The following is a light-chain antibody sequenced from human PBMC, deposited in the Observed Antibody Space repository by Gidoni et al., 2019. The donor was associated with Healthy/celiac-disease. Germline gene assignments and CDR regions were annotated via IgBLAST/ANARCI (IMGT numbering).Light chain of an antibody. J-gene: IGKJ3*01. CDR2: AAS. CDR3: QQSYSTPLVT. Sequence: DNQMTQSPSSLSASVGDRVTITCRASQSISSYLNWYQQKPGKAPKLLIYAASSLQSGVPSRFSGSGSGTDFTLTISSLQPEDFATYYCQQSYSTPLVTFGPGTKVDIK. V-gene: IGKV1-39*01. CDR1: QSISSY.